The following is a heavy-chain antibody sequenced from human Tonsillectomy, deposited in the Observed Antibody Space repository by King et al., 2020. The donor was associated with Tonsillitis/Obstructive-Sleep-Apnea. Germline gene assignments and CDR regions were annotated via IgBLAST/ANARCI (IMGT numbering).Heavy chain of an antibody. D-gene: IGHD2-21*02. CDR1: GFTFSSYA. J-gene: IGHJ4*02. CDR2: ISGSGGST. Sequence: VQLVESGGGLVQPGGSLRLSCAASGFTFSSYAMSWVRQAPGKGLEWVSAISGSGGSTYYADSVKGRFTISRDNSKNTLYLQMNSLRAEDTAVYYCAKDERAYCGCDCYSALDYLGQGTLVTVAS. CDR3: AKDERAYCGCDCYSALDY. V-gene: IGHV3-23*04.